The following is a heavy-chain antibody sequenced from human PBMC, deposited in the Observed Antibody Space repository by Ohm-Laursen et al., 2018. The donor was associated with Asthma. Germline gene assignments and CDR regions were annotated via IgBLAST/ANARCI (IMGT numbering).Heavy chain of an antibody. CDR3: ARRSKICYDTSHCFVDY. CDR1: GFTFSDYG. Sequence: SLRLSCTTSGFTFSDYGMHWVRQAPGKGLEWVAIISSDGSNKFHAESVKGRITPSRDNSKNTLYLEMNSLRAEDTAVYYCARRSKICYDTSHCFVDYWGQGTLVTVSS. J-gene: IGHJ4*02. D-gene: IGHD2-2*01. V-gene: IGHV3-30*03. CDR2: ISSDGSNK.